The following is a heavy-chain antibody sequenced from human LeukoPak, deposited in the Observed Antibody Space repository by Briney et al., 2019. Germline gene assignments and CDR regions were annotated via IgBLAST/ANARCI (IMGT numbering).Heavy chain of an antibody. D-gene: IGHD3-10*01. Sequence: GGSLRLSCAASGFTFSSYSMNWVRQAPGEGLEWLSYISSSSSTIYYADSVKGRFTISRDNAKNSLYLQMNSLRAEDMAVYYCARDHSYYGSGSYYDFWGQGTLVTVSS. CDR2: ISSSSSTI. V-gene: IGHV3-48*04. CDR3: ARDHSYYGSGSYYDF. J-gene: IGHJ4*02. CDR1: GFTFSSYS.